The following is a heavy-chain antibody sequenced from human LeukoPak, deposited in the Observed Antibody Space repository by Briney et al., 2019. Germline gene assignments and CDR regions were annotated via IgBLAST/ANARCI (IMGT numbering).Heavy chain of an antibody. V-gene: IGHV3-30*04. Sequence: GRSLRLSCAASEFTFSNYAMYWVRQAPGKGLEWVAVISYDGSNKYYADSVKGRCTISRDNARNSLYLQMNSLRAEDTAVYYCARDYFTFGGVIVASWGQGTLVTVSS. D-gene: IGHD3-16*02. CDR3: ARDYFTFGGVIVAS. CDR1: EFTFSNYA. CDR2: ISYDGSNK. J-gene: IGHJ5*02.